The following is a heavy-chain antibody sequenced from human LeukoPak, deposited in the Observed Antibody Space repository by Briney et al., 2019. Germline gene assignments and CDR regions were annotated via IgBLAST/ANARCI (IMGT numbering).Heavy chain of an antibody. J-gene: IGHJ4*02. D-gene: IGHD6-19*01. CDR2: INAGNGNT. Sequence: GASVKVSCKASGYTFTSYAMHWVRQAPGQRLEWMGWINAGNGNTKYSQEFQGRVTITRDTSASTAYMELSSLRSEDTAVYYCARYSSGWYPYFDYWGQGTLVTVSS. CDR3: ARYSSGWYPYFDY. CDR1: GYTFTSYA. V-gene: IGHV1-3*01.